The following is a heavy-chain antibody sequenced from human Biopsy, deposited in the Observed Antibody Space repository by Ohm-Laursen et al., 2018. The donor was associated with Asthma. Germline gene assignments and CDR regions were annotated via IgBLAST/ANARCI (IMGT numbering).Heavy chain of an antibody. CDR3: AAGRTSLQGESLT. CDR2: IVFASGAT. J-gene: IGHJ5*01. CDR1: GVALSGYT. D-gene: IGHD2/OR15-2a*01. V-gene: IGHV1-58*01. Sequence: SVKVSCNASGVALSGYTFEWVRQARGLGLEWIAWIVFASGATNYAQNFQDRLTVTRDMSAGSVSMELRGLSSTDTAVYYCAAGRTSLQGESLTWGQGTLVSISS.